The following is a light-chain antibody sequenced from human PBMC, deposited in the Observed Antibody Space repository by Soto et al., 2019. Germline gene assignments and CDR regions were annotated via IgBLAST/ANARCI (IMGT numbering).Light chain of an antibody. CDR2: DAS. V-gene: IGKV3-15*01. Sequence: EIVMTQSPATLSVSPGERATLSCRASQSVSSNLAWYQQKRGQAPRLLIYDASTRATGIPARFSGSGSGTEFTLTISSLQSEDFAVYYCHQYNNWPRTFGQGTKVEIK. J-gene: IGKJ1*01. CDR1: QSVSSN. CDR3: HQYNNWPRT.